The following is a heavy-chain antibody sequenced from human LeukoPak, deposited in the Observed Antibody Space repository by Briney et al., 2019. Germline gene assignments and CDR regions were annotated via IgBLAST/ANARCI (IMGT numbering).Heavy chain of an antibody. Sequence: SETLSLTCTVSGGSISSSRYYWGWIRQPPGKGLEWIGEINHSGSTNYNPSLKSRVTISVDTSKNQFSLKLSSVTAADTAVYYCARGVADVVVPAAIDYYYYMDVWGKGTTVTVSS. D-gene: IGHD2-2*02. CDR1: GGSISSSRYY. CDR2: INHSGST. CDR3: ARGVADVVVPAAIDYYYYMDV. V-gene: IGHV4-39*07. J-gene: IGHJ6*03.